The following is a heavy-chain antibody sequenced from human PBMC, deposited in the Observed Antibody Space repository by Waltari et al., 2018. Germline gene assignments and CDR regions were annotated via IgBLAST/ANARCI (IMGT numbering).Heavy chain of an antibody. J-gene: IGHJ6*02. D-gene: IGHD6-13*01. Sequence: QVQLVQSGAAVKKPGSSVQVSCKASGGTFSRSAIRWVRQAPGQGLEWMGGIIPIFGTANYAQKFQGRVTITADESTSTAYMELSSLRSEDTAVYYCARDSRIAAAGYYYGMDVWGQGTTVTVSS. V-gene: IGHV1-69*01. CDR2: IIPIFGTA. CDR3: ARDSRIAAAGYYYGMDV. CDR1: GGTFSRSA.